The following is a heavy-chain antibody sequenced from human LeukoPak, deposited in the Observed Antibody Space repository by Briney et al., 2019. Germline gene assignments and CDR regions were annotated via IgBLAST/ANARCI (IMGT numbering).Heavy chain of an antibody. CDR3: SRENGAFSPFGY. Sequence: SETLSLTCGVSGGSISNTNWWSWVRQPPGEGLEWIGEISLTGLTHYNPSLESRVTVSLDKSKNQLSLNLTSVTAADTAVYYCSRENGAFSPFGYWGQGILVTVLS. V-gene: IGHV4-4*02. CDR2: ISLTGLT. D-gene: IGHD2-8*01. CDR1: GGSISNTNW. J-gene: IGHJ4*02.